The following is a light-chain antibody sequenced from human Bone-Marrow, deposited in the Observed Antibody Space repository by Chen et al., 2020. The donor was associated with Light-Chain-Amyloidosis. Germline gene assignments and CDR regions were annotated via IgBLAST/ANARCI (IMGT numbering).Light chain of an antibody. CDR3: QAADSSGTYEVI. Sequence: SYELPQPPSVSVSPCQTARITCSGDDLPTKYAYWYQQKPGQAPVLVIHRDTERPSGSSERFSGSSSGTTATLTISGVQAEDEADYHCQAADSSGTYEVIFGGGTKLTVL. V-gene: IGLV3-25*03. CDR1: DLPTKY. J-gene: IGLJ2*01. CDR2: RDT.